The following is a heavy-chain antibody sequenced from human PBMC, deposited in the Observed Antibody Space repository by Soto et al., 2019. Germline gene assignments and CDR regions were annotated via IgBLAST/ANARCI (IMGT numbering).Heavy chain of an antibody. CDR3: ARGGSGYTWFNEY. Sequence: ASVKVSCKASGGIFISYPISWVRQAPGQGLEWMGGIIPVFGTAYYAQKFQGRVTITADESTNTAYMELSSLKYEDTAMYYCARGGSGYTWFNEYWGQGTLVTVSS. V-gene: IGHV1-69*13. CDR1: GGIFISYP. J-gene: IGHJ4*02. CDR2: IIPVFGTA. D-gene: IGHD3-3*01.